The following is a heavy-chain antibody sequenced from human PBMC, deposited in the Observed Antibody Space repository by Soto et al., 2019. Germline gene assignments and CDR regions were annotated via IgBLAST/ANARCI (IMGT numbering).Heavy chain of an antibody. CDR3: ARGGISHWAYFYYMDV. J-gene: IGHJ6*03. D-gene: IGHD2-21*01. CDR2: INHLGSI. V-gene: IGHV4-34*01. Sequence: WETLSLTCVVSGGSLSDYFWSWIRQPPGMALEWIGEINHLGSINYNPSLKSRVTMSVDTSKNQFSPTLNSVTAADTATYYCARGGISHWAYFYYMDVWDRGTTVTVSS. CDR1: GGSLSDYF.